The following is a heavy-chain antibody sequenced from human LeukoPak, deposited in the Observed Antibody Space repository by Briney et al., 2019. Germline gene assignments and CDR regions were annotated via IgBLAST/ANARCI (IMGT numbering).Heavy chain of an antibody. CDR1: GGSSSGYY. CDR2: INHSGST. D-gene: IGHD3-22*01. Sequence: PSETLSLTCAVYGGSSSGYYWSWIRQPPGKGLEWIGEINHSGSTNYNPSLKSRVTISVDTSKNQFSLKLSSVTAADTAVYYCARGLVVVVDYWGQGTLVTVSS. CDR3: ARGLVVVVDY. J-gene: IGHJ4*02. V-gene: IGHV4-34*01.